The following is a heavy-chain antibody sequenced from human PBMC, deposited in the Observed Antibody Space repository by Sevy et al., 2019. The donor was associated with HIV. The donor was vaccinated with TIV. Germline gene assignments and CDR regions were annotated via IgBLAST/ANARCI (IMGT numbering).Heavy chain of an antibody. D-gene: IGHD3-10*01. V-gene: IGHV3-74*01. CDR2: INIDGRIT. J-gene: IGHJ4*02. CDR1: GFTLRNYW. Sequence: GGSLRLSCADSGFTLRNYWVHWVRHAPGKGLVWVSRINIDGRITDYADSVRGRFTISRDNLKNTLYLQMNSLSPEDTAVYYCARDLRGPKDYWGQGTLVTVSS. CDR3: ARDLRGPKDY.